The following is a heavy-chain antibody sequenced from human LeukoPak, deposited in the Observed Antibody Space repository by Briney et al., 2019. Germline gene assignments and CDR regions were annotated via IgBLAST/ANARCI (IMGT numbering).Heavy chain of an antibody. CDR3: ARGKTYYYYMDV. V-gene: IGHV1-69*05. CDR2: IISIFGTA. CDR1: GGTFSSYA. Sequence: SVKVSCKASGGTFSSYAISWVRQAPGQGLEWMGRIISIFGTANYAQKFQGRVTITTDESTSTAYMELSSLRSEDTAVYYCARGKTYYYYMDVWGKGTTVTVSS. J-gene: IGHJ6*03.